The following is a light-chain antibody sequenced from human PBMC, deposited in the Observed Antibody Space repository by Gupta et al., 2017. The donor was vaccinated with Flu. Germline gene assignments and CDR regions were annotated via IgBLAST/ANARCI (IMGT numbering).Light chain of an antibody. CDR1: QSVSSY. Sequence: EFVLTQSPATLSLSPGERATLSCRASQSVSSYLTWYQQKPGQAPRLLIYDASNRATGIPARFSGSGSGTDFTLTISSLEPEDVAVYYCQQRSNWASLTFGGGTKVEIK. CDR3: QQRSNWASLT. J-gene: IGKJ4*01. V-gene: IGKV3-11*01. CDR2: DAS.